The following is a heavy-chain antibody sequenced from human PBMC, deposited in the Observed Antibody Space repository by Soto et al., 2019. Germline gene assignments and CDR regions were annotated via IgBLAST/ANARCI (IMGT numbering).Heavy chain of an antibody. Sequence: SETLSLTCTVSGGSISSYYWSWIRQPAGKGLEWIGRIYTSGSTNYNPSLKSRVTMSVDTSKNQFSLKLSSVTAADTAAYYCARDRLRDFWSGYPTSYNWFDPWGQGTLVTVSS. CDR2: IYTSGST. D-gene: IGHD3-3*01. CDR3: ARDRLRDFWSGYPTSYNWFDP. V-gene: IGHV4-4*07. CDR1: GGSISSYY. J-gene: IGHJ5*02.